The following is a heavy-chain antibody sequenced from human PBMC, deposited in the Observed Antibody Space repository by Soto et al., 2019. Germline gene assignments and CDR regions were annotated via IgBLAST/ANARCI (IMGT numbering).Heavy chain of an antibody. CDR3: TTEERYGDYLKYYYGMDA. D-gene: IGHD4-17*01. J-gene: IGHJ6*02. V-gene: IGHV3-15*01. CDR1: AFTFTNAW. CDR2: VKSKTDGGTT. Sequence: PGGSLRLSCAASAFTFTNAWMTWVRQAQGNGLEWDGRVKSKTDGGTTVYAAPVKGRFTISRDDSKTTLYLQMNSLKTEDTAVYYCTTEERYGDYLKYYYGMDAWGQGTTVTVSS.